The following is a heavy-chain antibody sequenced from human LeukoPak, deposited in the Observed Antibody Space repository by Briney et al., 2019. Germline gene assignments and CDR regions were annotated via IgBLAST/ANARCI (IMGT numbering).Heavy chain of an antibody. J-gene: IGHJ4*02. CDR1: GGSFSGYY. CDR3: ARVGRKGTGTAY. V-gene: IGHV4-34*01. D-gene: IGHD2-8*02. CDR2: INHGGST. Sequence: SETLSLTCAVYGGSFSGYYWSWIRQPPGKGLEWIGEINHGGSTNYNPSLKSRVTISVDTSKNQFSLKLSSVTAADTAVYYCARVGRKGTGTAYWGQGTLVTVSS.